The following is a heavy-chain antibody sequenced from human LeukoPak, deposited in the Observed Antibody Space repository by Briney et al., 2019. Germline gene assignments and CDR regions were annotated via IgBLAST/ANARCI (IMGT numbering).Heavy chain of an antibody. J-gene: IGHJ4*02. Sequence: PGGSLRLSXAASGFTFSSYGMNWVCQAPGKGLEWVSYISPSSSTIYYADSGKGRFTISRDNAKNSLYLQMNSLRAEDTAVYYCAREHTPFGSGCTAAYWGQGTPVTVSS. V-gene: IGHV3-48*01. D-gene: IGHD6-19*01. CDR1: GFTFSSYG. CDR2: ISPSSSTI. CDR3: AREHTPFGSGCTAAY.